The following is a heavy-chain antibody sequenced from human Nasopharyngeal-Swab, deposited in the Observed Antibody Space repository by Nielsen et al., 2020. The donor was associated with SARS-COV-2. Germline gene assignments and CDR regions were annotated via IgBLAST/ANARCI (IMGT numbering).Heavy chain of an antibody. Sequence: ASVKVSCKTSGYTFTNYAMNWVRQAPGQGLEWMGWINTNTGNPMYAQGFTGRFVFSLDTSVSTAYLQISSLKAEDTAVYYCAGDLVGWGYYWGQGTLVTVSS. V-gene: IGHV7-4-1*02. CDR3: AGDLVGWGYY. D-gene: IGHD2-2*01. J-gene: IGHJ4*02. CDR2: INTNTGNP. CDR1: GYTFTNYA.